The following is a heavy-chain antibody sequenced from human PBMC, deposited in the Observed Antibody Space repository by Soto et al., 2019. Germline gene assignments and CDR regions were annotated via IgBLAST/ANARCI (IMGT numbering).Heavy chain of an antibody. CDR1: GFTFSSYW. CDR2: IKQDGSEK. V-gene: IGHV3-7*01. Sequence: PGGSLRLSCAASGFTFSSYWMSWVRQAPGKGLEWVANIKQDGSEKYYVDSVKGRFTISRDNAKNSLYLQMNSLRAEDTAVYYCASFSRTTPAAFDIWGQGTMVTVSS. J-gene: IGHJ3*02. CDR3: ASFSRTTPAAFDI. D-gene: IGHD3-3*01.